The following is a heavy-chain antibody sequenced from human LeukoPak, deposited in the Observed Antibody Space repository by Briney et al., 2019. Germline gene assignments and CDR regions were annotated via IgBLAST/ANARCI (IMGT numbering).Heavy chain of an antibody. CDR3: ARYPNWNDAFDI. CDR2: IYYSGST. CDR1: GDSISSGGYY. V-gene: IGHV4-31*03. Sequence: SETLSLTCTVSGDSISSGGYYWSWIRQHPGNGLEWIGYIYYSGSTYYNPSLKSRLTISVDTSKNQFSLKLSSVTAADTAVYYCARYPNWNDAFDIWGQGTMVTVSS. D-gene: IGHD1-1*01. J-gene: IGHJ3*02.